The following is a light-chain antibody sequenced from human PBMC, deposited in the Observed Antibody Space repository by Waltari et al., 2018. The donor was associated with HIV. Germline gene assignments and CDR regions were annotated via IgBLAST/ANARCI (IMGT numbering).Light chain of an antibody. CDR3: QQYNKWPWT. Sequence: EIVMMQSPATLSVSPGERATLSCRASQSVSSNLAWYQQKPGQAPRLLIYGASTRATGIPARFSGSGSGTEFTLTISSLQSEDFAVYYCQQYNKWPWTFGQGTTVEIK. CDR2: GAS. CDR1: QSVSSN. J-gene: IGKJ1*01. V-gene: IGKV3D-15*01.